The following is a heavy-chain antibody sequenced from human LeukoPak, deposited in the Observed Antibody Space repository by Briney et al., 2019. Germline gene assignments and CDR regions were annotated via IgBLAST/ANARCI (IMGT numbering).Heavy chain of an antibody. CDR3: AKDIARGARYYYYGMDV. CDR1: GFTFDDDA. J-gene: IGHJ6*02. D-gene: IGHD3-10*01. CDR2: ISWNSGSI. Sequence: GGSLRLSCAASGFTFDDDAMHWVRQAPGKGLEWVSGISWNSGSIGYADSVKGRFTISRDNAKNSLYLQMNSLRAEDTALYYCAKDIARGARYYYYGMDVWGQGTTVTVSS. V-gene: IGHV3-9*01.